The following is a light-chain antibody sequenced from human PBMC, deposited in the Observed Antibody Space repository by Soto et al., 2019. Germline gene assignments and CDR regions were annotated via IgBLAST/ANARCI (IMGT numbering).Light chain of an antibody. CDR1: QSVRSTY. J-gene: IGKJ1*01. Sequence: EIVLTQSPGTLSLSPGERATLSCRASQSVRSTYLAWYQQKPGQAPRLLIYDASSRATGIPDRFSGSGSGTDFTLTISRLEPEDLAVYYCQQYHTSPLMFGQGTKVDIK. CDR3: QQYHTSPLM. CDR2: DAS. V-gene: IGKV3-20*01.